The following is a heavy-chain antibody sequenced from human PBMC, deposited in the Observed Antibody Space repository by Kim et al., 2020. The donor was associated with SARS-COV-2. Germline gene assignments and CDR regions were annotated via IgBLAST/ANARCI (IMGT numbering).Heavy chain of an antibody. D-gene: IGHD5-18*01. V-gene: IGHV5-51*01. CDR3: ARLDGYSYVSWAHFTLDC. Sequence: GESLKISCKGSGYSFTNYWIGWVRQMPGKGLEWMGIIYPGDSDTRYSPSFQGQVTISADKSISTAYLQWSSLKASDTAMYYCARLDGYSYVSWAHFTLDCWGQGTLVTVSS. CDR2: IYPGDSDT. CDR1: GYSFTNYW. J-gene: IGHJ4*02.